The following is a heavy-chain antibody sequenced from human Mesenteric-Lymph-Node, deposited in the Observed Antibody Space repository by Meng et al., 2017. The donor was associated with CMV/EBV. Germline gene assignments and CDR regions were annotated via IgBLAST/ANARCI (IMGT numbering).Heavy chain of an antibody. J-gene: IGHJ6*02. CDR2: ISGSGGST. CDR1: GFTSSTYA. Sequence: GGPLRPSCAAPGFTSSTYAMSWVRQAPGKGLEWVSAISGSGGSTYYADPVKGRFTISRDNAKTSLYLQMNSLRAEDTALYYCASSRATYYYYALDVWGQGTTVTVSS. D-gene: IGHD1-26*01. CDR3: ASSRATYYYYALDV. V-gene: IGHV3-23*01.